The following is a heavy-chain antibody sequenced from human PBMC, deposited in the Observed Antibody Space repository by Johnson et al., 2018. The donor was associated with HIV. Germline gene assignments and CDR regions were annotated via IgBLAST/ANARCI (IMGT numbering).Heavy chain of an antibody. J-gene: IGHJ3*02. Sequence: EVQLVESGGGLVQPGGSLRLSCAASGFTFSSYWMSWVRQAPGKGLEWVANIKQDGSEKYYADSVKGRFTISRDNSKNTLYLQMNSLRAEDTAVYYCAKDKSGRYYDSSGYSLEGAFDIWGQGTMVTVSS. CDR3: AKDKSGRYYDSSGYSLEGAFDI. CDR2: IKQDGSEK. CDR1: GFTFSSYW. D-gene: IGHD3-22*01. V-gene: IGHV3-7*01.